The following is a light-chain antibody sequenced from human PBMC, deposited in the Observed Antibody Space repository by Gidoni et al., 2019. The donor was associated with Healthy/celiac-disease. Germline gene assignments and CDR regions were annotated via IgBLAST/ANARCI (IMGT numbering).Light chain of an antibody. CDR1: STNIGACSA. V-gene: IGLV1-40*01. CDR3: QSYDSSLSVV. Sequence: QSVLTQPPSVSGAPGPRFTISCTGSSTNIGACSAVHWYQQLPGTSPTLLIYGNSNRPSGVPARFSGSTSGTSASLAITGLQAEDEAYYYCQSYDSSLSVVFGGGTKLTVL. J-gene: IGLJ2*01. CDR2: GNS.